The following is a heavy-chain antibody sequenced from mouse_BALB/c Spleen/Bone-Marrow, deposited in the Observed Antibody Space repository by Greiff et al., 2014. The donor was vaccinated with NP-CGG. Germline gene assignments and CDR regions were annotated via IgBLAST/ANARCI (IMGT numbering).Heavy chain of an antibody. D-gene: IGHD1-2*01. Sequence: VKLVESGPGLVAPSQSLSITCTVSGFSLTSYGVHWVRQPPGKGLEWLGVIWADGSTNYNSALMSRLSISKDNSKSQVFLKMNSLQTDDTAMYYCSRTTTATGAMDYWGQGTSVTVSS. V-gene: IGHV2-9*02. CDR1: GFSLTSYG. CDR3: SRTTTATGAMDY. J-gene: IGHJ4*01. CDR2: IWADGST.